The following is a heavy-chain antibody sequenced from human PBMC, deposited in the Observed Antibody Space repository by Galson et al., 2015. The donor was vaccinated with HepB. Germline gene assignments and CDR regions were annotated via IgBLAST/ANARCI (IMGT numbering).Heavy chain of an antibody. J-gene: IGHJ5*02. CDR1: GFTFSYYS. V-gene: IGHV3-48*01. D-gene: IGHD2-8*02. Sequence: SLRLSCAASGFTFSYYSMNWVRQAPGKGLEWVSFITGSADRIYYADSVHGRFTISRDNAKNSLYLQMNSLRVEDTAVYYCAREVVYASGWFDPWGQGTLVTVSS. CDR3: AREVVYASGWFDP. CDR2: ITGSADRI.